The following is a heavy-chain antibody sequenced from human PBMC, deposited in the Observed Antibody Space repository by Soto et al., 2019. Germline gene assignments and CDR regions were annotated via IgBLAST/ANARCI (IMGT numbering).Heavy chain of an antibody. D-gene: IGHD3-10*01. CDR3: VRASYGSGSYYNGLDY. CDR2: IYYSGST. Sequence: PSETLSLTCTVSGGSISSYYWSWIRQPPGKGLEWIGYIYYSGSTNYNPSLKSRVTISVDTSKNQFSLKLSSATAADTAVYYCVRASYGSGSYYNGLDYWGQGTLVTVSS. V-gene: IGHV4-59*01. CDR1: GGSISSYY. J-gene: IGHJ4*02.